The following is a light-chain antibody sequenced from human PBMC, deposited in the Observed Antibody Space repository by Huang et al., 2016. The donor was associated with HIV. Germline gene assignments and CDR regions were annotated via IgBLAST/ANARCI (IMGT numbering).Light chain of an antibody. Sequence: DIQMTQSPSTVSASVGVRLTITCRASQSISTSLAWYQLKPGKAPKLLLYDASSLDSDVPSRFSGSGSGTEFTLTISSLQTDDFATYYCQQYKTYPWTFGQGTKVEIK. V-gene: IGKV1-5*01. J-gene: IGKJ1*01. CDR3: QQYKTYPWT. CDR1: QSISTS. CDR2: DAS.